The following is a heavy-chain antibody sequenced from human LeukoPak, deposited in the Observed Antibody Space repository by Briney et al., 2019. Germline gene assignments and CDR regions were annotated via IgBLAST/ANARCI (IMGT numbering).Heavy chain of an antibody. CDR1: GGSISSYY. CDR3: ARSYYGMDV. CDR2: IYYSGST. J-gene: IGHJ6*02. V-gene: IGHV4-59*01. Sequence: SETLSLTCTVSGGSISSYYWSWIRQPPGKGLEWIGYIYYSGSTNYNPSLKSRVTISVDTSKNQFSLKLSSVTAADTAVYYCARSYYGMDVWGQGTTVTISS.